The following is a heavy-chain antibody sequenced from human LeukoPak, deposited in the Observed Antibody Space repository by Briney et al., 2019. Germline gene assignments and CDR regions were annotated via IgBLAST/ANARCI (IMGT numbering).Heavy chain of an antibody. CDR2: ISAYNGNT. J-gene: IGHJ4*02. CDR1: GYTFTSYD. D-gene: IGHD4-17*01. V-gene: IGHV1-18*01. Sequence: ASVKVSCKASGYTFTSYDINWVRQATGQGLEWMGWISAYNGNTNYAQKLQGRVTMTTDTSTSTAYMELRSLRSDDTAVYYCARVETVTQFDYWGQGTLVTVSS. CDR3: ARVETVTQFDY.